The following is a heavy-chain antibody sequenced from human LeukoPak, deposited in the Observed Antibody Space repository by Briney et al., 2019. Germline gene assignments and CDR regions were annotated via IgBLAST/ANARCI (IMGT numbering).Heavy chain of an antibody. J-gene: IGHJ4*02. CDR2: ISSSGSTI. V-gene: IGHV3-11*04. D-gene: IGHD6-6*01. CDR3: ARYIEASGYFDY. CDR1: GFTFSNHW. Sequence: GGSLRLSCAASGFTFSNHWMNWVRQAPGKGLEWVSYISSSGSTIYYADSVKGRFTISRDNAKNSLYLQMNSLRAEDTAVYYCARYIEASGYFDYWGQGTLVTVSS.